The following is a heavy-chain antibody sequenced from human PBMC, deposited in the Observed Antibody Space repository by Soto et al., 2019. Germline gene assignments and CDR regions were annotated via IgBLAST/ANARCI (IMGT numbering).Heavy chain of an antibody. V-gene: IGHV3-30-3*01. Sequence: PGGSLRLSCAASGSSFPNYPMHWVRQTPDKGLEWLAVISHDGVTKNSADSVKGRFSISRDNSRNRLSLEMDSLRSEDTAMYYCMRGGYSSSWERLDPWGQGTQVTVSS. J-gene: IGHJ5*02. CDR1: GSSFPNYP. CDR3: MRGGYSSSWERLDP. D-gene: IGHD4-4*01. CDR2: ISHDGVTK.